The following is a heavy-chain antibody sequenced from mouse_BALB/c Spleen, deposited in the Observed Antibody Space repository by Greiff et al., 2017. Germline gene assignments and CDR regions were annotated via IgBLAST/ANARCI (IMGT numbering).Heavy chain of an antibody. Sequence: EVQLVESGPELVKPGASMKISCKASGYSFTGYTMNWVKQSHGKNLEWIGLINPYNGGTSYNQKFKGKATLTVDKSSSTAYMELLSLTSEDSAVYYCASYRYDDYYAMDYWGQGTSVTVSS. J-gene: IGHJ4*01. V-gene: IGHV1-18*01. CDR2: INPYNGGT. D-gene: IGHD2-14*01. CDR3: ASYRYDDYYAMDY. CDR1: GYSFTGYT.